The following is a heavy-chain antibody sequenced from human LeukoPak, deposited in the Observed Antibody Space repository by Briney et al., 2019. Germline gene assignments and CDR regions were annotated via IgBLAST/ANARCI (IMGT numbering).Heavy chain of an antibody. Sequence: GGSLRLSCAASGFMFSDCYMDWVRQAPGKGLEWVGRAGNKAKSYTTQYAASVKGRFTISRDDSKNSLYLQMNTLKTEDTAVYYCAADYRGYYYGMDVWGQGTTVTVSS. V-gene: IGHV3-72*01. J-gene: IGHJ6*02. CDR3: AADYRGYYYGMDV. CDR2: AGNKAKSYTT. CDR1: GFMFSDCY.